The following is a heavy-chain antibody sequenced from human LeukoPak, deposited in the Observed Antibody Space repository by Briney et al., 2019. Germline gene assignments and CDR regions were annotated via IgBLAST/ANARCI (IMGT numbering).Heavy chain of an antibody. D-gene: IGHD6-19*01. Sequence: ASVKVSCKASGYTFTSYGISWVRQAPGQGLEWMGWISAYNGNTNYAQKLQGRVTMTTDPSTSTAYMELRSLRSDDTAVYYCARDKEQWLVHGDFDYWGQGTLVTVSS. CDR1: GYTFTSYG. J-gene: IGHJ4*02. CDR2: ISAYNGNT. V-gene: IGHV1-18*01. CDR3: ARDKEQWLVHGDFDY.